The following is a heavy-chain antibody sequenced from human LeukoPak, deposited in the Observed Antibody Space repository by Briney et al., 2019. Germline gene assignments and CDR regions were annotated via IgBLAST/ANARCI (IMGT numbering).Heavy chain of an antibody. CDR3: ARGRPPRYNWNYDGSSWFDP. J-gene: IGHJ5*02. Sequence: SETLSLTCTVSGGSISSSSYYWGWIRQPPGEGLEWIGEINHSGSTNYNPSLKSRVTISVDTSKNQFSLKLSSVTAADTAVYYCARGRPPRYNWNYDGSSWFDPWGQGTLVTVSS. V-gene: IGHV4-39*07. D-gene: IGHD1-7*01. CDR1: GGSISSSSYY. CDR2: INHSGST.